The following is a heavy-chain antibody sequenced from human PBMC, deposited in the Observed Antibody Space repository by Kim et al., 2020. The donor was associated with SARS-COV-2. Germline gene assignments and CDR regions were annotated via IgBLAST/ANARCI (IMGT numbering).Heavy chain of an antibody. V-gene: IGHV3-11*01. D-gene: IGHD5-18*01. CDR1: GFSFSDYY. J-gene: IGHJ5*02. Sequence: GGSLRLSCEASGFSFSDYYMYWIRQSPRKGLEWLSYISGSGSVKEYADFVKGRFTISRDNAKRMLYLDMTGLSADDTALYYCVRADRASYRFVAWGQGTL. CDR3: VRADRASYRFVA. CDR2: ISGSGSVK.